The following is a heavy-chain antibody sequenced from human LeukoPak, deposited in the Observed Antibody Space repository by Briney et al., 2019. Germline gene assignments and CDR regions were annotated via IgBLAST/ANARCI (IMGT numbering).Heavy chain of an antibody. D-gene: IGHD1-7*01. J-gene: IGHJ6*02. CDR3: ARDNLDLGDGMDV. CDR2: ISSSSSTI. CDR1: GFTFSSYS. V-gene: IGHV3-48*04. Sequence: GGSLRLSCAASGFTFSSYSMIWVRQAPGKGLEWVSYISSSSSTIYYADSVKGRFTISRDNAKNSLYLQMNSLRAEDTAVYYCARDNLDLGDGMDVWGQGTTVTVSS.